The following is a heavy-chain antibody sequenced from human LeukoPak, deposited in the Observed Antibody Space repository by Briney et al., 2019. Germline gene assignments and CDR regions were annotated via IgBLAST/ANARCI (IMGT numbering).Heavy chain of an antibody. J-gene: IGHJ4*02. CDR2: IRYDGSNK. CDR1: GFTFSSYG. D-gene: IGHD6-13*01. CDR3: AKDKHAAAGTPFDY. V-gene: IGHV3-30*02. Sequence: PGGSLRLSCAASGFTFSSYGMHWVRQAPGKGLEWVAFIRYDGSNKYYADSVRGRFTISRDNSKNTLYLQMNSLRAEDTAVYYCAKDKHAAAGTPFDYWGQGTLVTVSS.